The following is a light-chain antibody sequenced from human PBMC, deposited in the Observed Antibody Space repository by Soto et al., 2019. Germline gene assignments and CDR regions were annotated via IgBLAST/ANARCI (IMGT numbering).Light chain of an antibody. CDR1: TSNIGAPYD. J-gene: IGLJ1*01. Sequence: QSVRRHPPSVSWAPGHRVSIACTGSTSNIGAPYDVHWYQHLPGTAPKLLIYGDNNRPSGVPDRFSGSKSGTSASLAITRLQAEDEDDYYCQSYDISLHNYVFGTGTKVTVL. CDR3: QSYDISLHNYV. V-gene: IGLV1-40*01. CDR2: GDN.